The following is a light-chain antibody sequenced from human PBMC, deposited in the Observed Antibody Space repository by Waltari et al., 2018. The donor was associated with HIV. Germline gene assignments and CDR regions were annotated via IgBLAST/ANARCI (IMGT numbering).Light chain of an antibody. CDR1: ALAHQY. Sequence: SYELTQPPSVSVSPGQTARITCSGDALAHQYAYWYQRKPGQAPVLVIYKDSERSSGIPERFSGSSSGTTVTLTISGVQAEDEADYYCQSADSSGTYLVIFGGGTKLTVL. CDR2: KDS. J-gene: IGLJ2*01. CDR3: QSADSSGTYLVI. V-gene: IGLV3-25*03.